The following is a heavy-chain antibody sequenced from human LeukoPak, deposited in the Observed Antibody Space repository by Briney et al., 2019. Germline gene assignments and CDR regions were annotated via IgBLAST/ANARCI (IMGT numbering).Heavy chain of an antibody. V-gene: IGHV3-48*03. CDR2: IDSSSGTI. CDR3: ARDATVGVPGTLYFDH. D-gene: IGHD6-19*01. CDR1: GFTFRSYE. J-gene: IGHJ4*02. Sequence: GGSLRLSCAASGFTFRSYEMNWVRQAPGKGLEWVSYIDSSSGTIHYGDSVKGRFTISRDNAKNSLYLQMNSLRVEDTAVYYCARDATVGVPGTLYFDHWGPGILVTVSS.